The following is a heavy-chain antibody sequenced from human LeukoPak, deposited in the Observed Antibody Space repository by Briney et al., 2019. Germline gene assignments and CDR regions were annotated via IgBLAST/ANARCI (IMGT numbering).Heavy chain of an antibody. J-gene: IGHJ5*02. CDR1: GGSFSGYY. V-gene: IGHV4-34*01. CDR2: INHSGST. D-gene: IGHD2-2*01. CDR3: ARATDIVVVPAATRPLNWFDH. Sequence: SETLSLTCAVYGGSFSGYYWSWIRQPPGKGLEWIGEINHSGSTNYNPSLKSGVTISVDTSKTQFSLKLSSVTAADTAVYYCARATDIVVVPAATRPLNWFDHWGQGTLVTVSS.